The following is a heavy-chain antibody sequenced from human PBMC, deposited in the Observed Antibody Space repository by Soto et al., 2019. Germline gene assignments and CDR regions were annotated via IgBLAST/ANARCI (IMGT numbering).Heavy chain of an antibody. CDR1: GGSISSYY. D-gene: IGHD4-17*01. CDR2: INYSGRT. CDR3: ARDLALSTGWFDP. J-gene: IGHJ5*02. V-gene: IGHV4-59*01. Sequence: QVQLQESGPGLVKPSETLSLTCTVSGGSISSYYWSWIRQPPGKGLEWIGYINYSGRTNYNPPLKSRVHISVDTSKNQFPLKLSSVTAADTAVYYCARDLALSTGWFDPWGQGTLVTVSS.